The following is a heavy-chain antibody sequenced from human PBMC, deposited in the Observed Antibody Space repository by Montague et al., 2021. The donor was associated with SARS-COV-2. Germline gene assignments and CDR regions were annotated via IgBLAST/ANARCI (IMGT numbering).Heavy chain of an antibody. V-gene: IGHV4-4*07. CDR2: VSASGST. CDR3: ARDVVAAPGTFDY. Sequence: SETLPLTCTVSGDSISYFYWSWIRQPAGKGLEWIGRVSASGSTNYNPSLNSRVTMSVDTSKKQLSLRLSPVTAADTAVYYCARDVVAAPGTFDYWGQGTLVTVSS. J-gene: IGHJ4*02. D-gene: IGHD6-13*01. CDR1: GDSISYFY.